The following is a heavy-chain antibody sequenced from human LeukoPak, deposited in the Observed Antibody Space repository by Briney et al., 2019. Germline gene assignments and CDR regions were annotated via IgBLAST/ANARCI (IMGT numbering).Heavy chain of an antibody. CDR3: ARELLGGVDY. Sequence: GGSLRLSCAAPGFTVSSNYMSWVRQAPGKGLEWVSVIYSGGSTYYADSVKGRFTISRDNSKNTLYLQMNSLRAEDTAVYYCARELLGGVDYWGQGTLVTVSS. V-gene: IGHV3-53*01. D-gene: IGHD2-15*01. CDR1: GFTVSSNY. CDR2: IYSGGST. J-gene: IGHJ4*02.